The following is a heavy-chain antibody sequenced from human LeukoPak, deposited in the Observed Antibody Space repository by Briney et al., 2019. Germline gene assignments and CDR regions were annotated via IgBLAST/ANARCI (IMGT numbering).Heavy chain of an antibody. V-gene: IGHV3-74*01. CDR1: GFTFTTYW. D-gene: IGHD6-19*01. CDR2: INSDGSNT. Sequence: GGSLRLSCAASGFTFTTYWMHWVRQAPGKGLVWVSHINSDGSNTSYADSVKGRFTISRDNAKNTLYLQMNSLRAEDTALYYCAKVDGYNSGWYDSWGQGTLVTVSS. CDR3: AKVDGYNSGWYDS. J-gene: IGHJ5*01.